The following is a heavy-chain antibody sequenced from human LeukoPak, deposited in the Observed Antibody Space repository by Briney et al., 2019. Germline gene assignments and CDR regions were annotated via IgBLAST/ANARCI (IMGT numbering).Heavy chain of an antibody. V-gene: IGHV4-39*01. D-gene: IGHD6-6*01. CDR1: GGSISSSSYY. J-gene: IGHJ4*02. Sequence: SETLSLTCTVSGGSISSSSYYWGWIRQPPGKGLEWIGSIYYSGSTYYNPSLKSRVTISVDTSKNQFSLKLSSVTAADTAVYYCATPGASIAARPVPLLFDYWGQGTLVTVSS. CDR2: IYYSGST. CDR3: ATPGASIAARPVPLLFDY.